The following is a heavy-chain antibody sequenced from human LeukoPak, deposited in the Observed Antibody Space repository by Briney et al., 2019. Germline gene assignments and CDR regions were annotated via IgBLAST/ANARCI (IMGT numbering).Heavy chain of an antibody. CDR1: GGSISSSSYY. J-gene: IGHJ6*03. CDR2: IYYSGST. Sequence: SSETLSLTCTVSGGSISSSSYYWGWIRQPPGKGLEWIGSIYYSGSTYYNPSLKSRVTVSVDTSKNQFSLKLSSVTAADTAVYYCARDSMITFGGTHYMDVWGKGTTVTVSS. CDR3: ARDSMITFGGTHYMDV. D-gene: IGHD3-16*01. V-gene: IGHV4-39*07.